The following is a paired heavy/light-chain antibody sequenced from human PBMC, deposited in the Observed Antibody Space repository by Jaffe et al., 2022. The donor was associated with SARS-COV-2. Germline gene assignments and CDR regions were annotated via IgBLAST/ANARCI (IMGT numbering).Light chain of an antibody. Sequence: QSALTQPRSVSGSPGQSVTISCTGTSSDVGGYNYVSWYQQHPGKAPKLMIYDVSKRPSGVPDRFSGSKSGNTASLTISGLQAEDEADYYCCSYAGSYKEVFGGGTKLTVL. J-gene: IGLJ2*01. V-gene: IGLV2-11*01. CDR2: DVS. CDR3: CSYAGSYKEV. CDR1: SSDVGGYNY.
Heavy chain of an antibody. D-gene: IGHD6-13*01. CDR3: AKEAAAALGLGYGMDV. V-gene: IGHV3-9*01. J-gene: IGHJ6*02. Sequence: EVQLVESGGGLVQPGRSLRLSCAASGFTFDDYAMHWVRQAPGKGLEWVSGISWNSGSIGYADSVKGRFTISRDNAKNSLYLQMNSLRAEDTALYYCAKEAAAALGLGYGMDVWGQGTTVTVSS. CDR2: ISWNSGSI. CDR1: GFTFDDYA.